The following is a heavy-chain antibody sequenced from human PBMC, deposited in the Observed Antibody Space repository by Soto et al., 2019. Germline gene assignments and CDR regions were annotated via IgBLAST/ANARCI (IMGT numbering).Heavy chain of an antibody. CDR1: GFTFSRYA. J-gene: IGHJ6*02. CDR2: ISGSGGST. D-gene: IGHD2-21*01. Sequence: PGGSLRLSCAASGFTFSRYAMSWVRQAPGKGLEWVSAISGSGGSTYYADSVKGRFTISRDTSKNTLYLQMNSLRAEYTAVYYCAKDRDWPITRHYYGMAVWGQVTTVTVSS. CDR3: AKDRDWPITRHYYGMAV. V-gene: IGHV3-23*01.